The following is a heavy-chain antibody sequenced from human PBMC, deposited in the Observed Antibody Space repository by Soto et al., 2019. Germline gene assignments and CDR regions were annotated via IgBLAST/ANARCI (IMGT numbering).Heavy chain of an antibody. Sequence: PGGSLRLSCAASGLTFSNYAMNWVRQALGKGLEWVATISYTVRDTFDTYYADSVKGRFTISRDNSRNTLYLQMNSLRAEDTAVYSCARDNPTYFDFWSGYYHWGQGALVTVSS. CDR2: ISYTVRDTFDT. D-gene: IGHD3-3*01. CDR3: ARDNPTYFDFWSGYYH. V-gene: IGHV3-23*01. J-gene: IGHJ4*02. CDR1: GLTFSNYA.